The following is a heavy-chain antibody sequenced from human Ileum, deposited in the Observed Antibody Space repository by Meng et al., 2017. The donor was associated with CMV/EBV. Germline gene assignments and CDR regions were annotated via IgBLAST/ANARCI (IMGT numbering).Heavy chain of an antibody. J-gene: IGHJ4*02. V-gene: IGHV3-30*02. Sequence: GESLKISCAASGFTFSSYEMHWVRQAPGKGLEWVGFIRFDGISKYYADSVKGRFTISRDNSKNTLYLQMNSLRGEDTAVYYCAAQPIDYWGQGTLVTVSS. CDR3: AAQPIDY. CDR2: IRFDGISK. D-gene: IGHD6-13*01. CDR1: GFTFSSYE.